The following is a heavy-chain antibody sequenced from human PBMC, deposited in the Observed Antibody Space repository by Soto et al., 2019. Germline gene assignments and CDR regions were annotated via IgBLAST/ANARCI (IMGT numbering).Heavy chain of an antibody. D-gene: IGHD7-27*01. CDR2: ISGSGGST. V-gene: IGHV3-23*01. J-gene: IGHJ4*02. CDR1: GFPFSIFA. CDR3: AKEVSLGSTVDLGY. Sequence: GGSLRLSCAASGFPFSIFAMSWVRQSPGKGLGWVSTISGSGGSTYYADAVKGRFTISRDNSMDTLFLQMKSLRVEDTAIYYCAKEVSLGSTVDLGYWGQGTLVTVSS.